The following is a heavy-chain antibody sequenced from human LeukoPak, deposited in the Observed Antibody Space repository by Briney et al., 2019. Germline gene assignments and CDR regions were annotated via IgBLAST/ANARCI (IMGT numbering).Heavy chain of an antibody. Sequence: GGSLRLSCAASGFTFSSYWMSWVRQAPGKGLEWVANIKQDGSEKYYVDSVKGRFTISRDNAKNSLYLQMNSLRAEDTAVYYCAREMYYDILTGYYIDYYYYYMDVWGKGTTVTVSS. D-gene: IGHD3-9*01. J-gene: IGHJ6*03. CDR3: AREMYYDILTGYYIDYYYYYMDV. V-gene: IGHV3-7*01. CDR2: IKQDGSEK. CDR1: GFTFSSYW.